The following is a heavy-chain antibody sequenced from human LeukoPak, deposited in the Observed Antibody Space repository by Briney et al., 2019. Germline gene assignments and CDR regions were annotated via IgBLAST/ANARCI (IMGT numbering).Heavy chain of an antibody. Sequence: PSETLSLTCTVSGGSISSGGYYWSWIRQHPGKGLVWIGYIYYSGSTYYNPSLKSRVTISVDTSKNQFSLKLSSVTAADTAVYYCARDRWNYDILTGYYPYVVTTNYYYYYGMDVWGQGTTVTVSS. CDR2: IYYSGST. V-gene: IGHV4-31*03. CDR3: ARDRWNYDILTGYYPYVVTTNYYYYYGMDV. J-gene: IGHJ6*02. CDR1: GGSISSGGYY. D-gene: IGHD3-9*01.